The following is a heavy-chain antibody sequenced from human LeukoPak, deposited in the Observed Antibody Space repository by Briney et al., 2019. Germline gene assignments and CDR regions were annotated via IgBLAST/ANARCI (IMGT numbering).Heavy chain of an antibody. V-gene: IGHV3-30*18. D-gene: IGHD2-15*01. CDR3: AKVHLPPYCSGGSCYSGGFGFDY. CDR2: ISYDGSNK. J-gene: IGHJ4*02. CDR1: GFTFSSYG. Sequence: GGSLRLSCAASGFTFSSYGMHWVRQAPGKGLEWVAVISYDGSNKYYADSVKGRFTISRDNSKNTLYLQMNSLRAEDTAVYYCAKVHLPPYCSGGSCYSGGFGFDYWGQGTLVTVSS.